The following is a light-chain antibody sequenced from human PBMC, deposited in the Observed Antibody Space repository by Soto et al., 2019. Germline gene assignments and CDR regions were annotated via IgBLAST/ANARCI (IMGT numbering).Light chain of an antibody. CDR1: QTVRTNY. V-gene: IGKV3-20*01. J-gene: IGKJ4*01. Sequence: EIVLTQSPGTLSLSPGERATLSCRASQTVRTNYLAWFQHKPGQAPRLLIYGASSRATGIPDRFSGSGSGTDFTLTTNRLEPEDFAVYFCQQYSDSPLAFGGGTEVEIK. CDR3: QQYSDSPLA. CDR2: GAS.